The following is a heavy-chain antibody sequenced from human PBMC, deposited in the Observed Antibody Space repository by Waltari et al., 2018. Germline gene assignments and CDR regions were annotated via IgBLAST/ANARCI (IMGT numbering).Heavy chain of an antibody. Sequence: QVQLVQSGAEVKKPGSSVKVSCKASGGTFSSYAISWVRQAPGQGLEWMGGIIPILGIANYAQKFQGRVTITADESTSTAYMELSSLRSEDTAVYYCARGTTVTTRRTPYYYYMDVWGKGTTVTVSS. CDR3: ARGTTVTTRRTPYYYYMDV. V-gene: IGHV1-69*04. J-gene: IGHJ6*03. CDR1: GGTFSSYA. CDR2: IIPILGIA. D-gene: IGHD4-17*01.